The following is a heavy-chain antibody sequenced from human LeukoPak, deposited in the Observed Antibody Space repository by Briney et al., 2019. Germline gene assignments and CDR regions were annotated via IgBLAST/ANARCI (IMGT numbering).Heavy chain of an antibody. V-gene: IGHV3-23*01. CDR1: GFTFSSYA. CDR3: AKDKSPDLLTLRTTSDY. Sequence: GGSLRLSCAASGFTFSSYAMSWVRQAPGKGLEWVSAISGSGGSTYYADSVKGRFTISRDNSKNTLYLQMNSLRAEDTAVYYCAKDKSPDLLTLRTTSDYWGQGTLVTVSS. J-gene: IGHJ4*02. D-gene: IGHD1/OR15-1a*01. CDR2: ISGSGGST.